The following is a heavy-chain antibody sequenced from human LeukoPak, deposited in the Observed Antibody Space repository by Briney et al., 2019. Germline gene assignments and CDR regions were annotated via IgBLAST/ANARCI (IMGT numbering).Heavy chain of an antibody. V-gene: IGHV3-30-3*01. CDR3: ARDLTSSGWYDYFFDY. J-gene: IGHJ4*02. D-gene: IGHD6-19*01. CDR1: GFTFSSYA. Sequence: PGGSLRLSCAASGFTFSSYAMHWVCQAPGKGLEWVAVISYDGSNKYYADSVKGRFTISRDNSKNTLYLQMNSLRAEDTAVYYCARDLTSSGWYDYFFDYWGQGTLVTVSS. CDR2: ISYDGSNK.